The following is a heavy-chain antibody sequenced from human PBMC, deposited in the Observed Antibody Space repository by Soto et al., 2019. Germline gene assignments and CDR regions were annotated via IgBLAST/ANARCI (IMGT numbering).Heavy chain of an antibody. V-gene: IGHV3-11*01. CDR1: GFSFIDSY. Sequence: WGSLRLSCVVSGFSFIDSYMTLFRQIPWKGLEWIASISSGAFTISYAAAVKGRFTISRDDGHNSLFLQMDSLRAEDTALYYCARDTTRLEHWGQGTLVTVS. J-gene: IGHJ4*02. CDR3: ARDTTRLEH. CDR2: ISSGAFTI. D-gene: IGHD1-1*01.